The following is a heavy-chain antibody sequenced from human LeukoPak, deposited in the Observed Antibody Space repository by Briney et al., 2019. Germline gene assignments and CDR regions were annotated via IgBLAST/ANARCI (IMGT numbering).Heavy chain of an antibody. Sequence: PGGSLRLSRAASVFTFSSYSMNWVRQAPGKGLEWVSCISSSSSYIYYADSVKGRFTISRDNAQNSLYLQMNSLRAEDTAVYYCARALPSPLYSGSYADAFDIWGQGTMVTVSS. D-gene: IGHD1-26*01. CDR1: VFTFSSYS. V-gene: IGHV3-21*01. CDR2: ISSSSSYI. CDR3: ARALPSPLYSGSYADAFDI. J-gene: IGHJ3*02.